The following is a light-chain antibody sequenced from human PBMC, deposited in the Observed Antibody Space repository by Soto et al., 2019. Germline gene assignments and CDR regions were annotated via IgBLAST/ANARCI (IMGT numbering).Light chain of an antibody. CDR2: GAS. CDR1: QTVASN. CDR3: QQYHNWPPQYT. Sequence: EIVMTQSPASLSVSPGEGATLSCRASQTVASNLAWYQQKPGQGPRLLIHGASTRAPGVPARFSGSGSGTDFTLTISSLQSEDFAVYYCQQYHNWPPQYTFGQGTKLQIK. J-gene: IGKJ2*01. V-gene: IGKV3-15*01.